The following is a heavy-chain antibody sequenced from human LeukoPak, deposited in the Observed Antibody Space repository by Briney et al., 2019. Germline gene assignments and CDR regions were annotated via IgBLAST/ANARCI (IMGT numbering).Heavy chain of an antibody. D-gene: IGHD1-14*01. CDR2: IIWSTGRT. V-gene: IGHV3-9*02. CDR1: GFTSHEYG. J-gene: IGHJ6*04. CDR3: TKDLKPGGADV. Sequence: PGGSLRLSCVVSGFTSHEYGMHWVRQAPGKGLEWVPGIIWSTGRTGYGDSVKGRFTISRDNAENSLYLQMNSLRVEDTALYYCTKDLKPGGADVWGKGTTVIVSS.